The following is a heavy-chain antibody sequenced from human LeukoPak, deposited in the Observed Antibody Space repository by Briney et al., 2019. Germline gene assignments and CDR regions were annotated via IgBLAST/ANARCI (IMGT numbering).Heavy chain of an antibody. CDR1: GFTFSSYA. CDR3: AKATGIAVAGTWFDP. D-gene: IGHD6-19*01. CDR2: ISWNSGSI. V-gene: IGHV3-9*01. J-gene: IGHJ5*02. Sequence: GGSLRLSCAASGFTFSSYAMHWVRQAPGKGLEWVSGISWNSGSIGYADSVKGRFTISRDNAKNSLYLQMNSLRAEDTALYYCAKATGIAVAGTWFDPWGQGTLVTVSS.